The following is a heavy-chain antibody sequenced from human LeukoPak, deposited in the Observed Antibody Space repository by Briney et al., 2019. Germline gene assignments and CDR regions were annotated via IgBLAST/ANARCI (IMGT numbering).Heavy chain of an antibody. Sequence: ASVKVSCKASGYTFTSYGINWVRQAPGQGLEWMGWISAYNGDTNYAQKLQGRVTMTTDTSTSTAYMELSSLRSEDTAVYYCARGEWVRTTLYNWFDPWGQGTLVTVSS. D-gene: IGHD5-12*01. CDR3: ARGEWVRTTLYNWFDP. J-gene: IGHJ5*02. CDR1: GYTFTSYG. V-gene: IGHV1-18*01. CDR2: ISAYNGDT.